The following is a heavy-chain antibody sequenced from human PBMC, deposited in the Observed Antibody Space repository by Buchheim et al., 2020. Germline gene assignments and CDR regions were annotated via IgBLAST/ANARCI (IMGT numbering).Heavy chain of an antibody. CDR1: GFTFSSYG. D-gene: IGHD3-22*01. V-gene: IGHV3-30*18. CDR3: AKPGRFYYDSSGLYYFDY. CDR2: ISYDGSNK. Sequence: QVQLVESGGGVVQPGRSLRLSCAASGFTFSSYGMHWVRQAPGKGLEWVAVISYDGSNKYYAASVKGRFTISRDNSKNTLYLQMNSLRAEDTAVYYCAKPGRFYYDSSGLYYFDYWGQGTL. J-gene: IGHJ4*02.